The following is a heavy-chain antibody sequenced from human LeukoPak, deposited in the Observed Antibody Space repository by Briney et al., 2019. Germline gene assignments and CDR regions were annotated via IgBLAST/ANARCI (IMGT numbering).Heavy chain of an antibody. Sequence: PGGSLRLSCAVSGFTFSSYAMSWVRQAPGKGLEWVSAISGSGGSTYYADSVKGRFTISRDNAKNSLYLQMNSQRDEDTAVYYCARPKRYSAYDCDYWGQGTLVTVSS. CDR1: GFTFSSYA. D-gene: IGHD5-12*01. CDR3: ARPKRYSAYDCDY. J-gene: IGHJ4*02. V-gene: IGHV3-23*01. CDR2: ISGSGGST.